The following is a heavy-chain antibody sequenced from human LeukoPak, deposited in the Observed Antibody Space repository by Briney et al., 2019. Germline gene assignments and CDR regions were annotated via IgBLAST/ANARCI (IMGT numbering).Heavy chain of an antibody. J-gene: IGHJ4*02. D-gene: IGHD3-16*02. V-gene: IGHV4-59*01. CDR1: GGSISSYY. CDR3: ARFSLYDYVWGSHRQTFAFDY. Sequence: SETLSLTCTVSGGSISSYYWSWIRQPPGKGLEWIGYIYYSGRTNHHPPLKSRVTISIDTSNNQSSLKLSSVAAADTAVYYCARFSLYDYVWGSHRQTFAFDYWGQGTLVTVSS. CDR2: IYYSGRT.